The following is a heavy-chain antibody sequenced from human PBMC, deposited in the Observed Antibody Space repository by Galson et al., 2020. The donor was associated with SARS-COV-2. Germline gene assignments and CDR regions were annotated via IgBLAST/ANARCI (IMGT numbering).Heavy chain of an antibody. Sequence: GGSLRLSCVVSGFTLNNYAMGWFRQPPGKGLEWVSAISGTDGLAYYADSVMGRFTSSRDIFQNTAFLQMNSLRADDSAVYFCARVPTSGFAEYGSAIFDYWGRGTLVTVSS. CDR1: GFTLNNYA. J-gene: IGHJ4*02. CDR3: ARVPTSGFAEYGSAIFDY. D-gene: IGHD3-10*01. CDR2: ISGTDGLA. V-gene: IGHV3-23*01.